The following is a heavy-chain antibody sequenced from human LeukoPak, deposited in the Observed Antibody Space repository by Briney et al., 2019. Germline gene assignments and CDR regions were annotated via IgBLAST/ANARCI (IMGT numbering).Heavy chain of an antibody. Sequence: PGGSLRLSCKGSGFTFSSYSMIWVRQAPGKGLEWVSSIRGDSTETRHADSLMGRFTISRDNAKKSLYLQMNGLRAEDTAVYYCARGHFGVVLDYWGQGTLVTVSS. J-gene: IGHJ4*02. V-gene: IGHV3-21*01. CDR2: IRGDSTET. CDR3: ARGHFGVVLDY. D-gene: IGHD3-3*01. CDR1: GFTFSSYS.